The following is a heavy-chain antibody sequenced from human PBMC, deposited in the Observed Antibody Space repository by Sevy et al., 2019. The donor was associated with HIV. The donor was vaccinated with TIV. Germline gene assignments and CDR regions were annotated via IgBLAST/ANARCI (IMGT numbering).Heavy chain of an antibody. CDR2: IKEDGSEK. J-gene: IGHJ5*02. CDR3: ARSLNYGRTTWFDP. Sequence: GGSLRLSCAASGFTFSSYWMSWVRQAPGKGLEWVAKIKEDGSEKYYVDSVKGRFTISRDNAKNSLYLQMNSLRAEDTAVYYCARSLNYGRTTWFDPWGQGTLVTVSS. CDR1: GFTFSSYW. V-gene: IGHV3-7*01. D-gene: IGHD1-1*01.